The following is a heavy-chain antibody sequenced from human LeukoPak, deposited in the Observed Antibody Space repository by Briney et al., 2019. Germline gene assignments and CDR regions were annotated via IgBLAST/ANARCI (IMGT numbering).Heavy chain of an antibody. CDR2: ITGSGGRT. CDR1: GFTFSNYA. CDR3: AKRIPSQNPHYFDY. D-gene: IGHD2-21*01. J-gene: IGHJ4*02. Sequence: GGSLRLSCAASGFTFSNYAMSWVRQAPGKGLEWVSPITGSGGRTYYADSVKGRFTISRDNSKNTLSLQMNSLRAEDTAFYYCAKRIPSQNPHYFDYWGQGTLVTVSS. V-gene: IGHV3-23*01.